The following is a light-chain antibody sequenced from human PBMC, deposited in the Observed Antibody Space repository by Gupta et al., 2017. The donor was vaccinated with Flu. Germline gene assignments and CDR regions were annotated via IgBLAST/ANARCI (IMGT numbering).Light chain of an antibody. CDR3: HQSGGFPGT. CDR2: YAS. V-gene: IGKV6-21*01. J-gene: IGKJ2*02. Sequence: EIVLTQSPDFQSVAPKEKVTITCRASQNIGTSLHWYQQRPGQSPKLLVKYASQAFSGVPSRFSGSGSGTDFTLTINSLEVEEAATYYCHQSGGFPGTFGQGTKLEIK. CDR1: QNIGTS.